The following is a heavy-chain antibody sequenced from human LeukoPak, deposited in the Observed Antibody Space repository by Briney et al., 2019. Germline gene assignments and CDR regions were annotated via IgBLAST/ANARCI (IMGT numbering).Heavy chain of an antibody. J-gene: IGHJ2*01. CDR2: IYHSGST. D-gene: IGHD6-19*01. Sequence: PSETLSLTCAVSGYSISSGYYWGWIRQPPGKGLEWIGIIYHSGSTYYNQSLRGRVTISVDTSKNQFSLKLPSVTAADTAMYYCARGSLYSSGRGWYFDLWGRGTLVTVSS. V-gene: IGHV4-38-2*01. CDR3: ARGSLYSSGRGWYFDL. CDR1: GYSISSGYY.